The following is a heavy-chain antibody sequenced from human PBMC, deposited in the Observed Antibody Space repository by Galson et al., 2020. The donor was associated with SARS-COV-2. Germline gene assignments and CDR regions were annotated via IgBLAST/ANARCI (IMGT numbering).Heavy chain of an antibody. Sequence: SETLSLTCTVSGGSISSGSYYWSWIRQPAGKGLEWIGRIHTTGSTNYNPSLKSRVTISVDTSKNQFSLRLSSVTAADPAVYYCARSHDSSGNAFDIWGKGTMVTVSS. CDR3: ARSHDSSGNAFDI. V-gene: IGHV4-61*02. D-gene: IGHD3-22*01. CDR1: GGSISSGSYY. CDR2: IHTTGST. J-gene: IGHJ3*02.